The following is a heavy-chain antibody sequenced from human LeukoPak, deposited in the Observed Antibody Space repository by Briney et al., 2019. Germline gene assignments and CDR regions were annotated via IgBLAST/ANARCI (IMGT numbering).Heavy chain of an antibody. Sequence: PGGSLRLSCAASGFTFSSYGMHWVRQAPGKGLEWVAVISYDGSNKYYADSVKSRFTISRDNSKNTLYLQMNSLRAEDTAVYYCAKDRKGLFQRWGQGTLVTVSS. J-gene: IGHJ1*01. CDR2: ISYDGSNK. CDR1: GFTFSSYG. D-gene: IGHD1-14*01. V-gene: IGHV3-30*18. CDR3: AKDRKGLFQR.